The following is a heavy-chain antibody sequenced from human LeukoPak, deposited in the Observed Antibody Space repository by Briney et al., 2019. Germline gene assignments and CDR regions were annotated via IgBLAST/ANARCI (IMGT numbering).Heavy chain of an antibody. Sequence: ASVKVSCKTSGYTFTVYFIHWVRQAPGQGLEWMGWINPNSGGTSNLQKFQGRVAMTRDTSISTAYMDLSRLRSDDTAVYYCARGRAGDYFDYWGQGTLVTVSS. CDR2: INPNSGGT. CDR3: ARGRAGDYFDY. CDR1: GYTFTVYF. J-gene: IGHJ4*02. V-gene: IGHV1-2*02.